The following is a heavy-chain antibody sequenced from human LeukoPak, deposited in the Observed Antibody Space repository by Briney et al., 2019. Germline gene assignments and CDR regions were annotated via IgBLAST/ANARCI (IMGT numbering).Heavy chain of an antibody. CDR1: GFTFSSYA. J-gene: IGHJ5*02. V-gene: IGHV3-30-3*01. CDR2: ISYDGSNK. CDR3: ARDLYCSSTSCYGNWFDP. Sequence: PGRSLRLSCAASGFTFSSYAMHWVRQAPGKGLEWVAVISYDGSNKYYADSVKGRFTISRDNSKNTLYLQMNSLRAEDTAVYYCARDLYCSSTSCYGNWFDPWGQGTLVTVSS. D-gene: IGHD2-2*01.